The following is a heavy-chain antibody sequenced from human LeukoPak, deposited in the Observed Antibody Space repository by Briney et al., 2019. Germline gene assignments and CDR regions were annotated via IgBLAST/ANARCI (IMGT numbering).Heavy chain of an antibody. V-gene: IGHV3-7*01. Sequence: PGGSLRLSCAASGFTFRSYWMDWVRQTPGKGLEWVANIKQDGSEMYYVDSVKGRFTISRDNTKNSLFLHMSSLRAEDTDVYFCASSYFDNSLHAYDIWGQGTMVTVSS. J-gene: IGHJ3*02. CDR3: ASSYFDNSLHAYDI. CDR1: GFTFRSYW. CDR2: IKQDGSEM. D-gene: IGHD3-22*01.